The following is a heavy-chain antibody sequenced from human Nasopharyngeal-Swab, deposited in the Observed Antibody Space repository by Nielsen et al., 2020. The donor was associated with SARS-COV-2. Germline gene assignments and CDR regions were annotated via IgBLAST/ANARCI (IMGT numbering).Heavy chain of an antibody. CDR1: GFTFDDYA. D-gene: IGHD6-19*01. CDR3: ATSRSGWPLLGAFDI. Sequence: SLKISCAASGFTFDDYAMHWVRQAPGKGLEWVSGISWNSGSIGYADSVKGRFTISRDNAKNSLYLQMNSLRAEDTALYYCATSRSGWPLLGAFDIWGQGTMVTVSS. V-gene: IGHV3-9*01. J-gene: IGHJ3*02. CDR2: ISWNSGSI.